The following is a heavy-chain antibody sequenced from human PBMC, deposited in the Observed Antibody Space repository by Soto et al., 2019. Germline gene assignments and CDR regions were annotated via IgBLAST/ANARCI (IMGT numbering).Heavy chain of an antibody. Sequence: LVESGGGVVQPGRSLRVSCAASGFTFTSYAMHWVRQAPGKGLEWVAPISYDGSKKDYADSVKGRFTISRDNSKNTLYLQMNSLRAEDTAVYYCARDRLYESNTQYYNYGMDVWGQGTTVTVSS. J-gene: IGHJ6*02. CDR3: ARDRLYESNTQYYNYGMDV. CDR2: ISYDGSKK. V-gene: IGHV3-30-3*01. D-gene: IGHD3-22*01. CDR1: GFTFTSYA.